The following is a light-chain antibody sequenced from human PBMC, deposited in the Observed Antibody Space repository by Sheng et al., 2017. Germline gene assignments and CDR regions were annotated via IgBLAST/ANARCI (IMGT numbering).Light chain of an antibody. J-gene: IGLJ1*01. CDR1: GSNVGYYNY. V-gene: IGLV2-11*01. CDR3: CSYAGNFIFV. Sequence: QSALTQPRSVSGSPGQAVTISCTGTGSNVGYYNYVSWYQQHPGKAPKLMIFDVTQRPSGVPDRFSGSKSGSTASLTISGLQAEDEADYYCCSYAGNFIFVFGSGTKVTVL. CDR2: DVT.